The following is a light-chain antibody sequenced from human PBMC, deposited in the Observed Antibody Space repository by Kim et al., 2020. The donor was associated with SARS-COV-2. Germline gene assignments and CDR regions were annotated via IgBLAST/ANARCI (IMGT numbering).Light chain of an antibody. CDR1: QSVSNN. CDR2: DAS. Sequence: EILMTQSPATLSVSPGESATLSCRASQSVSNNLAWYQQKPGQAPRLLIYDASNRATGVPARFSCSGSGTEFTLTITSLQSEDFALYYCHQYNDWPPMYTFGQGTKLEI. CDR3: HQYNDWPPMYT. J-gene: IGKJ2*01. V-gene: IGKV3-15*01.